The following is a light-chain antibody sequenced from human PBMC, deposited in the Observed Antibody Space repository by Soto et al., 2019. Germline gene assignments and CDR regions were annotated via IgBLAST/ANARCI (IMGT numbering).Light chain of an antibody. CDR3: QQCGSSPWT. Sequence: EIVLTQSPGTLSLSPGERATLSCRASQSVSSFLAWYQQKPGQAPRPLIYDASNKATGIPARFSGSGSGTDFTLTISRLEPEDFAVYYCQQCGSSPWTLGQGTKVDIK. CDR1: QSVSSF. J-gene: IGKJ1*01. V-gene: IGKV3-20*01. CDR2: DAS.